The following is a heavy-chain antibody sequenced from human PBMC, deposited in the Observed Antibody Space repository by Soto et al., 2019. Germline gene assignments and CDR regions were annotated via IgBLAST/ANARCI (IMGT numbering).Heavy chain of an antibody. CDR1: GGTFSSYA. J-gene: IGHJ6*02. Sequence: QVQLVQSGAEVKKPGSSVKVSCKASGGTFSSYAISWVRQAPGQGLEWMGGIIPIFGTANYAQKFQGRVTITADESTNTAYMELSSLRSEDTAVYYCAREEDSSSWYLYYYGMDVWGQGTTVTVSS. V-gene: IGHV1-69*01. CDR3: AREEDSSSWYLYYYGMDV. D-gene: IGHD6-13*01. CDR2: IIPIFGTA.